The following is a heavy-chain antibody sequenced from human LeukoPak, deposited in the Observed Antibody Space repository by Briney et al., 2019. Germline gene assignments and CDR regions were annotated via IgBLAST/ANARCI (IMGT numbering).Heavy chain of an antibody. Sequence: PGGSLRLSCAASGFTFSNYAMSWVRQAPVKELEWVSSVSGSGGNTYYADSVKGRFSISRDNSRNTLYLQMSSLRADDTAVYYCARASGPIEPFEYWGQGILVTVSS. CDR3: ARASGPIEPFEY. D-gene: IGHD3-16*02. CDR2: VSGSGGNT. CDR1: GFTFSNYA. V-gene: IGHV3-23*01. J-gene: IGHJ4*02.